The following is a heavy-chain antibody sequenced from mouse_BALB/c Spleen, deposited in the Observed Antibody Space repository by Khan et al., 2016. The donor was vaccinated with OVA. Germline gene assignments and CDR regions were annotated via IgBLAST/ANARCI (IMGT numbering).Heavy chain of an antibody. J-gene: IGHJ3*01. CDR3: VNNGSSSAWFTD. V-gene: IGHV1-7*01. D-gene: IGHD1-1*01. CDR1: GYTFTNYW. Sequence: VKLQESGAELAKPGASVKMSCKASGYTFTNYWMHWVKQRPGQGLEWIGYINPSTGYTEYNQKFKDKATLTADKSSSTAYMQLSRLTSEDSAVFYCVNNGSSSAWFTDWGQGTLVTVSA. CDR2: INPSTGYT.